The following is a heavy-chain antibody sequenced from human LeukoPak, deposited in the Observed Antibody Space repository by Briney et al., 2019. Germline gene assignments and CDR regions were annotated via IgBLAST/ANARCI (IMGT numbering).Heavy chain of an antibody. J-gene: IGHJ4*02. V-gene: IGHV3-21*01. D-gene: IGHD6-25*01. CDR2: ISSSSSYI. CDR1: GFTFSSYA. Sequence: GGPLRLSCAVSGFTFSSYALSWVRQAPGKGLEWVSSISSSSSYIYYADSVKGRFTISRDNAKNSLYLQMNSLRAEDTAVYYCARGPPTAGAFDYWGQGTLVTVSS. CDR3: ARGPPTAGAFDY.